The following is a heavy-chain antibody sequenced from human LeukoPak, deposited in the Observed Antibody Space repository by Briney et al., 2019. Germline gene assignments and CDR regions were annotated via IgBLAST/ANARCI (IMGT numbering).Heavy chain of an antibody. Sequence: SETLSLTCTVSGGSISSYYWSWIRQPPGKGLEWIGYIYYSGSTNYNPSLKSRVTISVDTSKNQFSLKLSSVTAADTAVYYCARRRYGSGYYYYYYGMDVWGKGTTVTVSS. CDR3: ARRRYGSGYYYYYYGMDV. J-gene: IGHJ6*04. CDR1: GGSISSYY. V-gene: IGHV4-59*01. CDR2: IYYSGST. D-gene: IGHD3-10*01.